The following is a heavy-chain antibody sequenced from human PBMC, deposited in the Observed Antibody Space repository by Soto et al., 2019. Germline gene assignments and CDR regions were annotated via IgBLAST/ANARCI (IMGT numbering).Heavy chain of an antibody. D-gene: IGHD2-15*01. CDR2: FYYNGGT. J-gene: IGHJ5*02. CDR1: GGSIISPNYF. CDR3: ARPVVDRPPVIRWFDP. Sequence: SETLSLTCTVSGGSIISPNYFWGWIRQPPGKGLEWIGSFYYNGGTYYNPSLKSRITISGDTSKNQFSLKLSSVTAADTALYYFARPVVDRPPVIRWFDPWGQGILVTVSS. V-gene: IGHV4-39*01.